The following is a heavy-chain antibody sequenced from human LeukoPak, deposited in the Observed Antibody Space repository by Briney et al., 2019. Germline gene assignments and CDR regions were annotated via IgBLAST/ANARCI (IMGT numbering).Heavy chain of an antibody. D-gene: IGHD3-22*01. CDR3: ARGRGSYYDSSGYYVWFNP. CDR2: IYTSGST. J-gene: IGHJ5*02. CDR1: GGSISSYY. Sequence: SETLSLTCTVSGGSISSYYWSWIRQPAGKGLEWIGRIYTSGSTSYNPSLKSRVTMSVDTSKNQFSLKLSSVTAADTAVYYCARGRGSYYDSSGYYVWFNPWGQGTLVTVSS. V-gene: IGHV4-4*07.